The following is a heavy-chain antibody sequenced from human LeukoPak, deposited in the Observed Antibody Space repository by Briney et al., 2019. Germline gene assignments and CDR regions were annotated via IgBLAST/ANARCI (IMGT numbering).Heavy chain of an antibody. CDR3: AKAHYSSSWRFDY. J-gene: IGHJ4*02. CDR2: ISWNSGSI. CDR1: GFTFDDYA. V-gene: IGHV3-9*01. Sequence: SLRLSCAASGFTFDDYAMHWVRQAPGKGLEWVSGISWNSGSIGYADSVKGRFTISRDNAKNSLYLQMNSLRAEDTALYYCAKAHYSSSWRFDYWGQGTLVTVSS. D-gene: IGHD6-13*01.